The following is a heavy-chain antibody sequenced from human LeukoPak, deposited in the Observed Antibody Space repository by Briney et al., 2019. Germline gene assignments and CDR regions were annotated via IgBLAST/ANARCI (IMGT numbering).Heavy chain of an antibody. CDR2: ISSSGSTM. J-gene: IGHJ3*02. CDR1: GFTFSSYG. Sequence: GGSLRLSCAASGFTFSSYGMSWVRQAPGKGLEWVSYISSSGSTMYYTDSVKGRFTISRDNAKDSLYLQMNSLRAEDTAVYYCARGKQVYSNSGDAFDIWGQGTMVTVSS. D-gene: IGHD6-13*01. CDR3: ARGKQVYSNSGDAFDI. V-gene: IGHV3-48*04.